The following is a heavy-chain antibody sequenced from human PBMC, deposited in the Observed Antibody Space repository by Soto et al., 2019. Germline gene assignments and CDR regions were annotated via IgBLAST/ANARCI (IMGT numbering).Heavy chain of an antibody. CDR1: GFTFSSYA. V-gene: IGHV3-30-3*01. CDR2: ISYDGSNK. Sequence: QVQLVESGGGVVQPGRSLRLSCAASGFTFSSYAMHWVRQAPGKGLEWVAVISYDGSNKYYADSVKGRFTISRDNSKNRLYLQMNSLRAEDTAVYYCARDIGYYGSHPLDYYYGMDVWGQGTTVTVSS. J-gene: IGHJ6*02. CDR3: ARDIGYYGSHPLDYYYGMDV. D-gene: IGHD1-26*01.